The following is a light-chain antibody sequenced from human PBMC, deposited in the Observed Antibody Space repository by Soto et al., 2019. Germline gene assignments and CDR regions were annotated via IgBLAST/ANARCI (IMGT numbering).Light chain of an antibody. CDR2: KAS. CDR1: QSISSW. J-gene: IGKJ1*01. CDR3: QQYNSYSWT. V-gene: IGKV1-5*03. Sequence: DSHLTQSPSTLSASVGDRVTITCRASQSISSWLAWYQQKPGKAPKLLIYKASSLESGVPSRFSGSGSGTEFTLTISSLQPDDFATYYCQQYNSYSWTFAQGTKVDIK.